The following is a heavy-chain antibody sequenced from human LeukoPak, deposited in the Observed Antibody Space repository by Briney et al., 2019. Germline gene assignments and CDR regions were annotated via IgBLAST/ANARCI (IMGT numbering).Heavy chain of an antibody. D-gene: IGHD1-20*01. CDR3: ARVAFRSSSYISGIDY. Sequence: PGGSLRLSCAASGLTVTSNYMSWVRQAPGKGLEWVSVIYSGGSTYYADSVKGRFTISRDNSKNTLYLQMTNLRAEDTAVYYCARVAFRSSSYISGIDYWGQGTLVTVSS. CDR1: GLTVTSNY. J-gene: IGHJ4*02. CDR2: IYSGGST. V-gene: IGHV3-53*01.